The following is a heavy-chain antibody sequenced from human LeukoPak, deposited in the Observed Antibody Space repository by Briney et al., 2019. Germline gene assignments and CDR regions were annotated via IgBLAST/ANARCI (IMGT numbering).Heavy chain of an antibody. D-gene: IGHD2-15*01. CDR3: ARAPPGYCSGGSCYPGTSFDP. J-gene: IGHJ5*02. Sequence: SETLSLTCAVSGGSISSRNWWSWVRQPPGKGLEWIGEIYHSGSTNYNPSLKTRVTISVDKSKNQFSLKLSSVTAADTAVYYCARAPPGYCSGGSCYPGTSFDPWGQGTLVTVSS. CDR1: GGSISSRNW. V-gene: IGHV4-4*02. CDR2: IYHSGST.